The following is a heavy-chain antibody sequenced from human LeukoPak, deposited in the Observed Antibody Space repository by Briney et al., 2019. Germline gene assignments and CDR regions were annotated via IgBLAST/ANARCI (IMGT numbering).Heavy chain of an antibody. CDR2: IIPIFGTA. V-gene: IGHV1-69*05. D-gene: IGHD3-22*01. J-gene: IGHJ4*02. Sequence: SVKVSCKASGYTFTSYGISWVRQAPGQGLEWMGWIIPIFGTANYAQKFQGRVTITTDESTSTAYMELSSLRSEDTAVYYCARAYYDSSGYYYFDYWGQGTLVTVSS. CDR3: ARAYYDSSGYYYFDY. CDR1: GYTFTSYG.